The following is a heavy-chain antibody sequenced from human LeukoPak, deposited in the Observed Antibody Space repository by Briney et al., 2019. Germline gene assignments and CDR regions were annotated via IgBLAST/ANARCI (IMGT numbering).Heavy chain of an antibody. Sequence: PGGSLRLSCAASGFTFSSYWMHWVRQAPGKGLVWVSSINSDGSSTKYADSVKGRFTISRDNAKNTLYLQMNSLRGDDTAVYFCARDSRWYNGRYYDEGVDYWGQGTLVTVSS. D-gene: IGHD1-26*01. CDR2: INSDGSST. J-gene: IGHJ4*02. V-gene: IGHV3-74*03. CDR3: ARDSRWYNGRYYDEGVDY. CDR1: GFTFSSYW.